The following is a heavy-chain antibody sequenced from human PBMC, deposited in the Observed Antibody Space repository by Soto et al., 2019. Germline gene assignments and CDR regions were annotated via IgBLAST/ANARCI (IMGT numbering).Heavy chain of an antibody. D-gene: IGHD3-22*01. V-gene: IGHV3-33*01. CDR2: IWYDGSNK. J-gene: IGHJ6*02. CDR1: GXTFSSYG. CDR3: ARGDYYDSSGLDYYYYGMDV. Sequence: GSLRLSCAASGXTFSSYGMYWVRQAPGKGLEWVAVIWYDGSNKYYADSVKGRFTISRDNSKNTLYLQMNSLRAEETAVYYCARGDYYDSSGLDYYYYGMDVWGQGTTVTVS.